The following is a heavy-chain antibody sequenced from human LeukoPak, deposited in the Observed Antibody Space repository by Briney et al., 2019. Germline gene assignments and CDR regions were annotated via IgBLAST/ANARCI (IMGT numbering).Heavy chain of an antibody. V-gene: IGHV4-30-4*01. CDR1: GGPISSGDYY. CDR2: IYYSGSS. J-gene: IGHJ3*02. CDR3: XXXXXXXXXXXPXSDAFDI. Sequence: PSETLSLTCTVSGGPISSGDYYWRWIRQPPGKGLVWIGYIYYSGSSYYNSSLKSRFTISVDTAHNQFSMKLSFVPAADTALFXXXXXXXXXXXXXPXSDAFDIWGQGTMVTVSS.